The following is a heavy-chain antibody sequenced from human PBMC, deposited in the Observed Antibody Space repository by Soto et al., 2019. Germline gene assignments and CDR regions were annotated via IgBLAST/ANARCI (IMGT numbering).Heavy chain of an antibody. D-gene: IGHD1-26*01. CDR1: GGSISSSSYY. V-gene: IGHV4-39*01. CDR3: ARSPGNRRSVGATTFDY. CDR2: IYYSGSA. Sequence: QLQLQESGPGLVKPSETLSLTCTVSGGSISSSSYYWGWIRQPPGKGLEWIGSIYYSGSAYYNPSLKSRVTISVDTSKNQFSRRLRSVTAADTAVYYCARSPGNRRSVGATTFDYWGQGTLVTVSS. J-gene: IGHJ4*02.